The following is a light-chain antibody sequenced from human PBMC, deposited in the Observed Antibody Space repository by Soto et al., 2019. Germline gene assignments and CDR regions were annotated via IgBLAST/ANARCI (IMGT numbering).Light chain of an antibody. V-gene: IGKV3-15*01. CDR3: QHYNNWPRT. CDR1: QGVSSN. J-gene: IGKJ1*01. Sequence: EIVMTQSPATLSVSPGERATLYCRASQGVSSNLAWYQQKPGQAPRLLIYGTSTRATGLPARFSGSGSGTEFTLTISSLQSEDFAVYYCQHYNNWPRTFGQGTKVEIQ. CDR2: GTS.